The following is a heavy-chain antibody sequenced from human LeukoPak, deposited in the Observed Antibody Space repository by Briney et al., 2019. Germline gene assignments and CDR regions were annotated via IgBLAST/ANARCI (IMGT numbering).Heavy chain of an antibody. Sequence: PGRSLRLSCAASGFTFSSYAMHWVRQAPGKGLEWVAVISYDGSNKYYADSVKGRFTISRDNSKNTLYLQMNSLRAEDTAIYSCARSHSAASGGAFDIWGLGTMVTVSS. J-gene: IGHJ3*02. V-gene: IGHV3-30-3*01. D-gene: IGHD6-13*01. CDR2: ISYDGSNK. CDR3: ARSHSAASGGAFDI. CDR1: GFTFSSYA.